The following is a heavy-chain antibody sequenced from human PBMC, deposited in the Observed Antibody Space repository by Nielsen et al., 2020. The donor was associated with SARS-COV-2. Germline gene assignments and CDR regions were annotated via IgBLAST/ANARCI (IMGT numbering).Heavy chain of an antibody. CDR1: GYTFTSYG. CDR3: ARDRGDYHTIEFDY. J-gene: IGHJ4*02. Sequence: ASVKASCKASGYTFTSYGISWVRQAPGQGLEWMGWISAYNGNTNYAQKLQGRVTMTTDTSTSTAYMELRSLRSDDTAVYYCARDRGDYHTIEFDYWGQGTLVTVSS. D-gene: IGHD4-17*01. V-gene: IGHV1-18*01. CDR2: ISAYNGNT.